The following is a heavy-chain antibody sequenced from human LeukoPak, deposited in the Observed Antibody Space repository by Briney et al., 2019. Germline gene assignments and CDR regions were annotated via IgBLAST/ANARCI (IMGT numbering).Heavy chain of an antibody. CDR3: AKRGVVIRVILVGFHKEACCFDS. CDR1: GITLSNYG. Sequence: PGGSLRLSCAVSGITLSNYGMRWVRRAPGKGLEWVAGIGGSGGGTNYADSVKGRFIISRDNAKNTLYLQMSSLRVEDTAVYFCAKRGVVIRVILVGFHKEACCFDSWGQGALVTVSS. CDR2: IGGSGGGT. J-gene: IGHJ4*02. V-gene: IGHV3-23*01. D-gene: IGHD3-22*01.